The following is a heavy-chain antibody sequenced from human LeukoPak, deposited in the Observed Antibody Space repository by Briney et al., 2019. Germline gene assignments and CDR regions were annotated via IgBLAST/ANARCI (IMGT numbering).Heavy chain of an antibody. D-gene: IGHD1-26*01. V-gene: IGHV4-4*02. CDR3: ARGQRIYSYKYYGLDV. J-gene: IGHJ6*02. CDR2: IYHSGST. CDR1: GGSISSSNW. Sequence: SETLSLTCAVSGGSISSSNWWSWVRQRPGKGLEWIGEIYHSGSTNYNPSLKSRVTILIDKSKNQFSLNLNSMTAADTAVYYCARGQRIYSYKYYGLDVWGQGTTVTVSS.